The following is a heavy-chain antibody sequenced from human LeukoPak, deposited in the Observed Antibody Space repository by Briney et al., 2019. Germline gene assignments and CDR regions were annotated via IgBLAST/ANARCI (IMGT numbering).Heavy chain of an antibody. J-gene: IGHJ6*03. CDR3: ARDGDLLHYYYYMDV. CDR1: GYTFTSYY. CDR2: INPSGGST. V-gene: IGHV1-46*01. D-gene: IGHD3/OR15-3a*01. Sequence: ASVKVSCKASGYTFTSYYMHWVRQAPGQGLEWMGIINPSGGSTSYAQKFQGRVTMTRDTSTSTVYMELSSLRSEDTAVYYCARDGDLLHYYYYMDVWGKGTTVTISS.